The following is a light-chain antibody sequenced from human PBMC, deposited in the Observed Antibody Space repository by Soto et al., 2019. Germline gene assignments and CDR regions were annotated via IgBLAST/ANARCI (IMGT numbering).Light chain of an antibody. V-gene: IGKV3-11*01. Sequence: EIVLTQSPATLSVSPGQRATLSCRASQSVNSNYLAWYQQKPGQAPRLLIYDASNRATGIPARFSGSGSVTDFTLTISSLEPEDFAVYYCQQRSNWATFGPGTKVDI. CDR3: QQRSNWAT. J-gene: IGKJ3*01. CDR2: DAS. CDR1: QSVNSNY.